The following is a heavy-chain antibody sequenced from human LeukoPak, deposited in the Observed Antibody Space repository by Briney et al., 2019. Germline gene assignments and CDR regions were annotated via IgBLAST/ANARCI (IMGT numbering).Heavy chain of an antibody. J-gene: IGHJ4*02. Sequence: PGGSLRLSCAAPGFTFRSYGMHWVRQPPGKGLEWVAVISNDGSKKFYGDSVKGRFTISRDSSKNTLYLEMNSLRPEDTAVYYCSKDLTSGFYLGTFDSWGQGTLVTVSS. V-gene: IGHV3-30*18. D-gene: IGHD3-22*01. CDR2: ISNDGSKK. CDR3: SKDLTSGFYLGTFDS. CDR1: GFTFRSYG.